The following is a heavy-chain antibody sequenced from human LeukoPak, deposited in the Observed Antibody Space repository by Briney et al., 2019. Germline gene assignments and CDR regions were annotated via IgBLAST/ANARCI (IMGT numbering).Heavy chain of an antibody. J-gene: IGHJ4*02. CDR1: GFTFSSYA. V-gene: IGHV3-23*01. Sequence: GGSLRLSCAASGFTFSSYAMSWVRQAPGKGLEWVSAISGSGGSTYYADSVKGRFTISRDNSKNTLYLQMNSLRAEDTAVYYCASYSSSWYGGIWDYWGQGTLVTVSS. CDR2: ISGSGGST. D-gene: IGHD6-13*01. CDR3: ASYSSSWYGGIWDY.